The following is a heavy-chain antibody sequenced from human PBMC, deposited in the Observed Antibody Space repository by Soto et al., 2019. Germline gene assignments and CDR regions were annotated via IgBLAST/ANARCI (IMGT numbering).Heavy chain of an antibody. CDR2: ISGSGGST. Sequence: PGGSLRLSCAASGFTFSSYSMSWVRQAPGKGLEWVSAISGSGGSTYYADSVKGRFTIFRDNSKNTLYLQMNSLRAEDTAVYYCAKEKFGVSSGHYDTWDYWGQGTLVTVSS. D-gene: IGHD6-19*01. CDR3: AKEKFGVSSGHYDTWDY. V-gene: IGHV3-23*01. J-gene: IGHJ4*02. CDR1: GFTFSSYS.